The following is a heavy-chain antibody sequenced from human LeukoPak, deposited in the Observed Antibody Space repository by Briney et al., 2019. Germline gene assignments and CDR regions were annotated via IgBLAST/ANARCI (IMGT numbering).Heavy chain of an antibody. CDR3: ARDQAY. Sequence: PGGSLRLSCAASGFTFSVYGMHWVRQAPGKGLEWVAVIGHDGNNEDYADSVKGRFTISRDNSKNTLYLQMNSLRAEDTAVYYCARDQAYWGQGTLVTVSS. CDR1: GFTFSVYG. V-gene: IGHV3-33*01. CDR2: IGHDGNNE. J-gene: IGHJ4*02.